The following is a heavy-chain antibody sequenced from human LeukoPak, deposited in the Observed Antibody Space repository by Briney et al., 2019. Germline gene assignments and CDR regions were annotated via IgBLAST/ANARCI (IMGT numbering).Heavy chain of an antibody. CDR1: GFTFSNAW. V-gene: IGHV3-53*01. CDR2: IYSAGST. Sequence: PGGSLRLSCAASGFTFSNAWMSWVRQAPGKGLEWVSFIYSAGSTHYSDSVKGRFTISIDNSKNTLYLQMNSLRAEDTAVYYCARRAGAYTHPYGYWGQGTLVTVS. CDR3: ARRAGAYTHPYGY. J-gene: IGHJ4*02. D-gene: IGHD3-16*01.